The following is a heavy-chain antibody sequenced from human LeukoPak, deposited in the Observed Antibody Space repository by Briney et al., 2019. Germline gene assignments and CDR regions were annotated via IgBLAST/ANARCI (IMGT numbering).Heavy chain of an antibody. J-gene: IGHJ3*02. V-gene: IGHV1-69*05. CDR1: GGTFSSYA. D-gene: IGHD6-13*01. CDR3: ARDVLTLIAAAGPMDAFDI. CDR2: IIPIFGTA. Sequence: SVKVSCKASGGTFSSYAISWMRQAPGQGLEWMGGIIPIFGTANYAQKFQGRVTITTDESTSTAYMELSSLRSEDTAVYYCARDVLTLIAAAGPMDAFDIWGQGTMVTVSS.